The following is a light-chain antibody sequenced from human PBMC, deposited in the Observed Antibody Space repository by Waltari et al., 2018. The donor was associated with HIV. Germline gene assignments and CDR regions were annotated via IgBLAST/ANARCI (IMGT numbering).Light chain of an antibody. CDR2: NNK. J-gene: IGLJ3*02. CDR3: AAWDDSLNGQVV. V-gene: IGLV1-44*01. Sequence: QSVLTQPPSASGTPGQRVTISCSGSSSNLGTNTVSWYQQVPGTSPKLLIYNNKHRPSGVPDRFSGSKSGTSASLAITGLQSEDEADYHCAAWDDSLNGQVVFGGGTKLTVL. CDR1: SSNLGTNT.